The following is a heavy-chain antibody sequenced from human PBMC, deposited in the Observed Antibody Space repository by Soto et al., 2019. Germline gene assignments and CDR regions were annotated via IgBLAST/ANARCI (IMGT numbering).Heavy chain of an antibody. V-gene: IGHV3-23*01. Sequence: GSLRLPCPASGFTFSSYAMSCVRQAPGKGLEWISAIIHSGCNTYHPDSVKGRFTISRDNSKNTLSLQMHSLRAEDTAVYYCAAFAGPYYIYSYMDVWGKETTVTVSS. CDR1: GFTFSSYA. J-gene: IGHJ6*03. CDR3: AAFAGPYYIYSYMDV. CDR2: IIHSGCNT. D-gene: IGHD3-3*01.